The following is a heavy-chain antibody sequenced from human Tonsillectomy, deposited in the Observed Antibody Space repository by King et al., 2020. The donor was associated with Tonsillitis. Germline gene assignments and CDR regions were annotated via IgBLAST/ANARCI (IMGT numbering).Heavy chain of an antibody. D-gene: IGHD3-22*01. CDR3: AKDKGADYYDSGRGAFDI. V-gene: IGHV3-21*01. Sequence: QLVQSGGGLVKPGGSLRLSCATSGFTFSNVDMNWVRQAPGKGLEWVSSISSTVRYTYYADSVTGRFTISRDKAGNSMFLRLNSLKVADTAVYYCAKDKGADYYDSGRGAFDIWGKGTTVIVS. J-gene: IGHJ3*02. CDR2: ISSTVRYT. CDR1: GFTFSNVD.